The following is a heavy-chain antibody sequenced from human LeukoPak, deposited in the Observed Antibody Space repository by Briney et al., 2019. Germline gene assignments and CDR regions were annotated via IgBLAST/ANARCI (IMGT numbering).Heavy chain of an antibody. D-gene: IGHD5-12*01. Sequence: GGSLRLSCAVSGFTFSDYYMSWIRQAPGRGLGWGLYITSIGSTKYYPESVKGRSTISRDTAKNSSYLQMNSLRAEDTAVYYCAREPQDSGYDSWGQGTLVTVSS. CDR2: ITSIGSTK. J-gene: IGHJ5*01. CDR1: GFTFSDYY. CDR3: AREPQDSGYDS. V-gene: IGHV3-11*01.